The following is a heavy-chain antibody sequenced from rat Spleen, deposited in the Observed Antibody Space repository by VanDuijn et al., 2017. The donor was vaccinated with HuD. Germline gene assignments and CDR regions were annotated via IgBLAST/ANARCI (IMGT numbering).Heavy chain of an antibody. D-gene: IGHD1-7*01. V-gene: IGHV5-7*01. J-gene: IGHJ1*01. Sequence: EVQLVESGGGLVQPGRSLKLSCAASGFTFSDYNMAWVRQAPKKGLEWVATITYDGSGTYYRDSVKGRFTISRDNAKTTLYLQMDSLRSEDTATYYCARHPSYYGFDSYWYFDFWGPGTMVTVSS. CDR3: ARHPSYYGFDSYWYFDF. CDR1: GFTFSDYN. CDR2: ITYDGSGT.